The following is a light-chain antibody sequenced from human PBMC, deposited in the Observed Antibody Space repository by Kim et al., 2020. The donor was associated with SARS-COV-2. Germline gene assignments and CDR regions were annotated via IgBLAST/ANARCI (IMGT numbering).Light chain of an antibody. CDR1: QSLSSN. V-gene: IGKV3-15*01. Sequence: EIVMTQSPATLSVSPGEKVTLSCRASQSLSSNLVWFQQKPGQAPRLLIYGASTRATGIPARFSGSGSGTEFTLTISSLQSEDFAVYYCQQYKNWPLTFGGGTKVDIK. J-gene: IGKJ4*01. CDR3: QQYKNWPLT. CDR2: GAS.